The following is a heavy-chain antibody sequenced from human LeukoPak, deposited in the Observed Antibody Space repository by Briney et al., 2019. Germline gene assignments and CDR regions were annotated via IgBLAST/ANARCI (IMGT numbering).Heavy chain of an antibody. CDR1: GFTFSSYE. J-gene: IGHJ3*02. V-gene: IGHV3-48*03. Sequence: GGSLRLSCAASGFTFSSYEMNWVRQAPGKGLEWVSYISSSGSTVYYADSVKGRFTISRDNAKNSLYLQMNSLRAEDTAVYYCAKFGLAGSGRYHDAFDIWGQGTMVTVSS. D-gene: IGHD3-10*01. CDR3: AKFGLAGSGRYHDAFDI. CDR2: ISSSGSTV.